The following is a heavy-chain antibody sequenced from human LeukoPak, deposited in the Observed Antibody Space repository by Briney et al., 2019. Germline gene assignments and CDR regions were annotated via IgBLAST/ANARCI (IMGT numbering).Heavy chain of an antibody. Sequence: SQTLSLTCTVSGDSISSGDYYWSWIRQPPGKGLEWIGYIYYSGSTYYNPSLKSRVTISVDTSKNQFSLKLSSVTAADTAVYYCARDHNWNWFDPWGQGTLVTVSS. J-gene: IGHJ5*02. CDR1: GDSISSGDYY. V-gene: IGHV4-30-4*08. CDR3: ARDHNWNWFDP. D-gene: IGHD1-20*01. CDR2: IYYSGST.